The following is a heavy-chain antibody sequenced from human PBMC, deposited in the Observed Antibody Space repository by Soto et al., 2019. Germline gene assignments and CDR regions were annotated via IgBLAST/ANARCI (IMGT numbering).Heavy chain of an antibody. CDR2: IYYSGST. V-gene: IGHV4-59*01. D-gene: IGHD2-15*01. CDR3: ARAYGSGCSCYSAGGFYP. Sequence: PSETLSLTCAVSGGSISSYYWSWIRQPPGKGLEWIGYIYYSGSTNYNPSLKSRVTISVDTSKNQFSLKLSSVTAADTAVYYCARAYGSGCSCYSAGGFYPWGQGTLVTVSS. CDR1: GGSISSYY. J-gene: IGHJ5*02.